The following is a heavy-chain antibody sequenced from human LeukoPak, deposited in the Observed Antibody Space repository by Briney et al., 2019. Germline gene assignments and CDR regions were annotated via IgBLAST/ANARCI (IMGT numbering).Heavy chain of an antibody. CDR2: ISGSGGST. V-gene: IGHV3-23*01. CDR3: AKPHSSSWPHRTEVWYFDL. Sequence: PGGSLRLSCGASGFTFSSYGMSWVRQAPGKGLEWVSAISGSGGSTYYADSVKGRFTISRDNSKNTLYLQMNSLRAEDTAVYYCAKPHSSSWPHRTEVWYFDLWGRGTLVTVSS. J-gene: IGHJ2*01. CDR1: GFTFSSYG. D-gene: IGHD6-13*01.